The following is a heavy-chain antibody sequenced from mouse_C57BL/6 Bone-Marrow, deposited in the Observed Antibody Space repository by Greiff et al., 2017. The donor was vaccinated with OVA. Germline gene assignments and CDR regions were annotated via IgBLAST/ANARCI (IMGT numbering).Heavy chain of an antibody. CDR3: DRDEYCWYFDD. V-gene: IGHV7-1*01. CDR2: SRNKANDYTT. CDR1: GFTFSDFY. Sequence: EVKLMESGGGLVQSGRSLRLSCATSGFTFSDFYMEWVRQAPGKGLEWIAASRNKANDYTTDYSVSVKGRFIVSRDTSQSILYLQMNALRAEETAIYYGDRDEYCWYFDDWGTGTTVTVSS. J-gene: IGHJ1*03. D-gene: IGHD5-1-1*01.